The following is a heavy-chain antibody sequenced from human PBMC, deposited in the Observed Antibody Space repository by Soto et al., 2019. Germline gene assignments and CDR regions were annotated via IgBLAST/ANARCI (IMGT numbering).Heavy chain of an antibody. J-gene: IGHJ6*03. D-gene: IGHD3-9*01. Sequence: ASVKVSCKASGYTFTSYGISWVRQAPGQGLEWMGWISAYNGNTNYAQKLQGRVTMTTDTSTSTAYTELRSLRSDDTAVYCCARFDYDILTGYYSFGYYYYMDVWGKGTTVTVSS. CDR1: GYTFTSYG. CDR3: ARFDYDILTGYYSFGYYYYMDV. V-gene: IGHV1-18*01. CDR2: ISAYNGNT.